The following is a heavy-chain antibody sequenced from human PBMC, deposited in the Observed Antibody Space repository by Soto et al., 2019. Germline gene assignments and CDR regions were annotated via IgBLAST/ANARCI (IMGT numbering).Heavy chain of an antibody. V-gene: IGHV3-48*02. CDR1: GVTFSSYS. D-gene: IGHD6-19*01. CDR2: ITNDSGIK. CDR3: ARGYSSGWYFDY. Sequence: GGSLSLSCEASGVTFSSYSMNWVRHAPGKGLEWVSYITNDSGIKSYADSVKGRFAISRDNAEKSVYLQMNSLRDEDTAVYYCARGYSSGWYFDYWGQGTLVTVSS. J-gene: IGHJ4*02.